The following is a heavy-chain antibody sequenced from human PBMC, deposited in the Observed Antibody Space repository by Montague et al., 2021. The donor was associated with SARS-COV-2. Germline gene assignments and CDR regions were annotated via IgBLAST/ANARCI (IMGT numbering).Heavy chain of an antibody. Sequence: SETLSLTCIVSSGSIISSGYYWGWIRQPPGKELEWIGNIYYSGTTYYNPSLQSRGTISVDTSKNHLSLRLSSVTAADTAVYFCARGMIRGVTTPFDYWGQGARSPSPQ. J-gene: IGHJ4*02. CDR2: IYYSGTT. D-gene: IGHD3-10*01. V-gene: IGHV4-39*02. CDR1: SGSIISSGYY. CDR3: ARGMIRGVTTPFDY.